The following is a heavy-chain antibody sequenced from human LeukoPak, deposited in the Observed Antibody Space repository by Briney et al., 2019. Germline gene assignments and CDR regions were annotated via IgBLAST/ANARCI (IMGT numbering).Heavy chain of an antibody. Sequence: GASVKVSCKASGYTFTSHGFSWVRQAPGQGLEWMGWISAYIGNTNYAQKLQGRVTMTTDTSTSTAYMELSRLRFDDTAVYYCARESQEGYYYDNSGMDVWGKGTTVTVSS. V-gene: IGHV1-18*01. J-gene: IGHJ6*04. CDR1: GYTFTSHG. CDR3: ARESQEGYYYDNSGMDV. CDR2: ISAYIGNT. D-gene: IGHD3-22*01.